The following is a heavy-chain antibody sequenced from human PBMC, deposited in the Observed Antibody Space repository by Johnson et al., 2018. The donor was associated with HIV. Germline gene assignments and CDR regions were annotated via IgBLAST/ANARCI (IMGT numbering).Heavy chain of an antibody. CDR2: ISYDGSKK. V-gene: IGHV3-30-3*01. J-gene: IGHJ3*02. CDR3: ARDTDIVVVPAWGDAFDI. CDR1: GFTFSSYA. D-gene: IGHD2-2*01. Sequence: QVQLVESGGGVVQPGRSLRLSCAASGFTFSSYAMHWVRQAPGKGLEWVAVISYDGSKKYYADSVKGRFTISRDNSKNTLYLQMNSLRAEDAAVYYCARDTDIVVVPAWGDAFDIWGQGTMVTVSS.